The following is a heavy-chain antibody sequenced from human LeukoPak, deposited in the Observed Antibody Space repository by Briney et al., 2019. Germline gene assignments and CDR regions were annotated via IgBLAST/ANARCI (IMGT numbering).Heavy chain of an antibody. CDR2: IYYSGST. CDR3: ARAPVGWSGLKNWFDP. D-gene: IGHD3-3*01. J-gene: IGHJ5*02. V-gene: IGHV4-59*01. CDR1: GDSITGYY. Sequence: SETLSLTCSVSGDSITGYYWGWIRQPPGKGLEWIGYIYYSGSTNYNPSLKSRVTISVDTSKNQFSLKLSSVTAADTAVYYCARAPVGWSGLKNWFDPWGQGTLVTVSS.